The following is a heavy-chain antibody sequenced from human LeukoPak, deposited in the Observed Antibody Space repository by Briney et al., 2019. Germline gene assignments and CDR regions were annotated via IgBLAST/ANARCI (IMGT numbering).Heavy chain of an antibody. CDR3: ARHRMYYYDSSGRGVADAFDI. CDR1: GGSISSSSYY. J-gene: IGHJ3*02. V-gene: IGHV4-39*01. D-gene: IGHD3-22*01. Sequence: SETLCLTCTASGGSISSSSYYWGWIRQPPGKGLEWIGSIYYSGSTYYNPSLKSRVTISVDTSKNQFSLKLSSVTAADTAVYYCARHRMYYYDSSGRGVADAFDIWGQGTMVTVSS. CDR2: IYYSGST.